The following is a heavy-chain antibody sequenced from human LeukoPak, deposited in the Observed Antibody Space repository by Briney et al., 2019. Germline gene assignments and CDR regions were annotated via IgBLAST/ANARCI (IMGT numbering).Heavy chain of an antibody. CDR3: ARLNRQYQLLDHIDY. Sequence: GGSLRLSCAASGFTFSSYAMSWVRQAPGKGLKWVSTISGSGETTYYADSVKGRFTISRDNSKNTLYLQMNSLRAEDTALYYCARLNRQYQLLDHIDYWGQGTLVTVSS. CDR2: ISGSGETT. CDR1: GFTFSSYA. J-gene: IGHJ4*02. V-gene: IGHV3-23*01. D-gene: IGHD2-2*01.